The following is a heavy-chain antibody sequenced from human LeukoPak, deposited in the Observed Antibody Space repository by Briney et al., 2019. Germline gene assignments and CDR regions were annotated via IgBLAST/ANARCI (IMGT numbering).Heavy chain of an antibody. CDR3: ARARGYSYGGYYFDY. CDR1: GGSIGSGSYY. V-gene: IGHV4-61*02. Sequence: SQTLSLTCTVSGGSIGSGSYYWSWIRQPAGKGLEWIGRIYTSGSTNYNPSLKSRVTISVDTSKNQFSLKLSSVTAADTAVYYCARARGYSYGGYYFDYWGQGTLVTVSS. J-gene: IGHJ4*02. D-gene: IGHD5-18*01. CDR2: IYTSGST.